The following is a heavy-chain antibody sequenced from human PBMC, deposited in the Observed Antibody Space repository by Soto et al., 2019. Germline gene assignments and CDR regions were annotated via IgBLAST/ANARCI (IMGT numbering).Heavy chain of an antibody. V-gene: IGHV3-23*01. CDR3: VTAVRTRLDN. D-gene: IGHD3-10*01. CDR2: IRQSGDRS. CDR1: GFIFSNFA. Sequence: GGSLRLFCAASGFIFSNFAMYWVRRAPGKGLEWVSSIRQSGDRSSYADSAKGRFTISRDNSKNTLYLQMNGLRLDDTAVYYCVTAVRTRLDNWGPGTLVTVS. J-gene: IGHJ4*02.